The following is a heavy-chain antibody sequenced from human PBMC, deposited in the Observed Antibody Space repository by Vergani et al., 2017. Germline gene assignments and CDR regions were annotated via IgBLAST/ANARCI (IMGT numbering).Heavy chain of an antibody. CDR1: GYNFTKYW. CDR2: IYPGDSDT. J-gene: IGHJ4*02. V-gene: IGHV5-51*01. Sequence: EVQLVQSGAEVKKPGESLKISCKGSGYNFTKYWIGWVRQMPGKGLEWMGIIYPGDSDTRYSPSFEGQVTISADKSISTAYLQWSSLKASDTAMYYCAGSFDILTGYWGTFDYWGQGTRVTVSA. D-gene: IGHD3-9*01. CDR3: AGSFDILTGYWGTFDY.